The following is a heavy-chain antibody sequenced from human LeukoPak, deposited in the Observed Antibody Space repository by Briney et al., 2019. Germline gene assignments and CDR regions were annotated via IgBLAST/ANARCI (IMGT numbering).Heavy chain of an antibody. CDR1: GFDFGDYA. V-gene: IGHV4-38-2*02. Sequence: GSLRLSCTASGFDFGDYAVSWIRQPPGKGLEWIGSGYHSGSTYYNPSLQSRVIISVDTSKNQFSLKLSSVTAADTAVYYCARHLFPGDDSWSVYPFDYWGQGILVTVSS. J-gene: IGHJ4*02. D-gene: IGHD3-3*01. CDR3: ARHLFPGDDSWSVYPFDY. CDR2: GYHSGST.